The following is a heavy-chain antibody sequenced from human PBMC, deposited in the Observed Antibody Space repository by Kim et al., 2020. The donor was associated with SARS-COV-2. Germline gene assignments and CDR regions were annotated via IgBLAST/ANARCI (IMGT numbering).Heavy chain of an antibody. D-gene: IGHD3-10*01. CDR3: AKEFYGSWTYYFDY. CDR1: GFSFSTSA. J-gene: IGHJ4*02. CDR2: ISSSGTAT. V-gene: IGHV3-23*01. Sequence: GGSLRLSCGASGFSFSTSAMSWVRQAPGKGLEWVSAISSSGTATYYADSVKGRFTISRDNYRNTLYLQMNSLRAEDTGVYYCAKEFYGSWTYYFDYWGQGTLVTVSS.